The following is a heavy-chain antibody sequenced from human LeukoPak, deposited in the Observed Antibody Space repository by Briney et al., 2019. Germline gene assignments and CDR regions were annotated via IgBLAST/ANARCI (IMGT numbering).Heavy chain of an antibody. V-gene: IGHV3-48*03. Sequence: PGRSLTLSWAAAGFTLSSYEMSWVSHDAGEGLGWVSYISNIVSTVHYADSLKGRFTISRDNAQNSLYLQMSSLRAEYTAVYYCARVEDDYGDYNYGMDVWRQGTMVTVSS. J-gene: IGHJ6*01. CDR3: ARVEDDYGDYNYGMDV. CDR1: GFTLSSYE. CDR2: ISNIVSTV. D-gene: IGHD4-17*01.